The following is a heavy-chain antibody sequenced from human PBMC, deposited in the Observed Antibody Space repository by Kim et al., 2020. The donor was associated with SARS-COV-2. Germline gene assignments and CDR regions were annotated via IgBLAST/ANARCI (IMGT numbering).Heavy chain of an antibody. V-gene: IGHV4-39*01. J-gene: IGHJ4*02. CDR2: IYYSGST. CDR1: GGSISSSSYY. Sequence: SETLSLTCTVSGGSISSSSYYWGWIRQPPGKGLEWIGSIYYSGSTYYNPSLKSRVTISVDTSKNQFSLKLSSVTAADTAVYYCARHDRYSPAVTTGDYWGQGTLVTVSS. D-gene: IGHD4-17*01. CDR3: ARHDRYSPAVTTGDY.